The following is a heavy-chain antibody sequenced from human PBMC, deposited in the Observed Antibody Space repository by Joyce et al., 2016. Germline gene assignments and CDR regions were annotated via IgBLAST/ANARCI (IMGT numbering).Heavy chain of an antibody. CDR2: SIPMLNMT. Sequence: QVHLVQSGAEVKKSGSSVKVSCKASGGSFNKYTVSWVRQAPGEGLAWMGRSIPMLNMTNYAQEFQGRVTITADKSTTTAYMQLTGLRSDDTAVYFCAGTFNYPHHDGMDVWGQGTTVTVSS. D-gene: IGHD5-24*01. V-gene: IGHV1-69*02. CDR3: AGTFNYPHHDGMDV. J-gene: IGHJ6*02. CDR1: GGSFNKYT.